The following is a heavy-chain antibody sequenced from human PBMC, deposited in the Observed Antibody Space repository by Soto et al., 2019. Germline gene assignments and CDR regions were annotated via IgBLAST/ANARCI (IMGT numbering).Heavy chain of an antibody. CDR2: ISYDGSNK. Sequence: GGSLRLSCAAAGFTFSGYGMHWVRQAPGKGLEWVAVISYDGSNKYYGDSVKGRFTISRDNSGNTVYLQMSSLRAEDTAVYYCAKSVRYYDSSAYYPLDYWGQGTLVTVSS. D-gene: IGHD3-22*01. CDR3: AKSVRYYDSSAYYPLDY. J-gene: IGHJ4*02. V-gene: IGHV3-30*18. CDR1: GFTFSGYG.